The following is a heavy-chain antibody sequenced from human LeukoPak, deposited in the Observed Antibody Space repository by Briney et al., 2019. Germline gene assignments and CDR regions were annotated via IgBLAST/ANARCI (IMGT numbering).Heavy chain of an antibody. CDR3: TRGSIAYYYMDV. CDR2: IYYSGST. J-gene: IGHJ6*03. D-gene: IGHD3-22*01. Sequence: PSETLSLACTVSGGSISSYYWSWIRQPPGKGLEWIGNIYYSGSTNYNPSLKSRVTISVDTSKNQFSLKLSSVTAADTAVYYCTRGSIAYYYMDVWGKGTTVTISS. V-gene: IGHV4-59*01. CDR1: GGSISSYY.